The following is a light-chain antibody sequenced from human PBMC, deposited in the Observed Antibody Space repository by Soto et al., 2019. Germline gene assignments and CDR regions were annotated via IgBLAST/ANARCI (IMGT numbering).Light chain of an antibody. Sequence: EIVLTQSPGTLSLSPGERATLSCRASQSVSSSYLAWYQQKPGQAPRLLIYGASSRATGIPDRFSGSGSGTDFTLTIISLEPEDFAVYYCQQYGSSPPYTFGPGTKVDIK. CDR1: QSVSSSY. V-gene: IGKV3-20*01. CDR3: QQYGSSPPYT. J-gene: IGKJ3*01. CDR2: GAS.